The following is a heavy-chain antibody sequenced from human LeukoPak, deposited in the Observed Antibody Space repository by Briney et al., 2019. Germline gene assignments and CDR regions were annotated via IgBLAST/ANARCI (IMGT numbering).Heavy chain of an antibody. J-gene: IGHJ1*01. D-gene: IGHD3-3*01. CDR2: IRSRADGGTA. Sequence: ETLSLTCTVSGGSISPYYWSWIRQPPGKGLEWVGRIRSRADGGTAEYATAVEGRFTISRDDSTNTLYLHMSNVKTEDTAVYYCAKHIYGVVSIQQWGQGTLVTVSS. V-gene: IGHV3-15*01. CDR1: GGSISPYY. CDR3: AKHIYGVVSIQQ.